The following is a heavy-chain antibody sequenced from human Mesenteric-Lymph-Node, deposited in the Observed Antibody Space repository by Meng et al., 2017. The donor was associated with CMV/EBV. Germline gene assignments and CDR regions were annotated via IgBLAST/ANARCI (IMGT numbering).Heavy chain of an antibody. CDR3: ALDGQRVALYYFDS. V-gene: IGHV3-30*02. CDR1: GINFNNYG. Sequence: GESLKISCAASGINFNNYGIHWVRQAPGKGLEWVAFIQYDGDKKYYADSVKGRFTISRDNSKNTLYLDMNSLRPDDTATYYCALDGQRVALYYFDSWGQGTLVTVSS. D-gene: IGHD3-3*01. CDR2: IQYDGDKK. J-gene: IGHJ4*02.